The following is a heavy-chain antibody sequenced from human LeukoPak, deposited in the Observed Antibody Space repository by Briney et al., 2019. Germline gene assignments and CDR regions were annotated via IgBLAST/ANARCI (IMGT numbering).Heavy chain of an antibody. V-gene: IGHV1-2*02. J-gene: IGHJ4*02. CDR1: GYTFTGYY. Sequence: ASVKVSCKASGYTFTGYYMHWVRQAPGQGLEWMGWMHPDSGGTNYAQKFQGRVTLTRDTSITTAYMELSRLRSDDTAVYYCARGTSIVRGIIDYWGQGTLVTVSS. CDR2: MHPDSGGT. D-gene: IGHD3-10*01. CDR3: ARGTSIVRGIIDY.